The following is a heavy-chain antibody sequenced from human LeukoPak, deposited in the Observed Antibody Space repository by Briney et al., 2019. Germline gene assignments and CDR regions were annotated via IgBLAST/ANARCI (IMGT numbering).Heavy chain of an antibody. D-gene: IGHD3-3*01. CDR3: ARATTLFGVDNYFHY. Sequence: GRSLRLSCAASGFTFSSYGMHWGRQAPGKGLEWVAVIWSDGSNIYYADSVKGRLTISRDNAKKSLYLQMNSLRAEDTAVYYCARATTLFGVDNYFHYWGQGTPVTVSS. V-gene: IGHV3-33*01. CDR2: IWSDGSNI. J-gene: IGHJ4*02. CDR1: GFTFSSYG.